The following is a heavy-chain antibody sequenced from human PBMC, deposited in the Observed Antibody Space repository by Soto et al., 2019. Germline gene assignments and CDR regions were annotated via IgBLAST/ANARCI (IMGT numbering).Heavy chain of an antibody. V-gene: IGHV3-15*07. CDR2: IKRKTDGGTT. J-gene: IGHJ4*02. CDR1: GFTFSNAW. Sequence: GGSLRLSCAASGFTFSNAWMNWVRQAPGKGLEWVGRIKRKTDGGTTDYAAPVKGRFTISRDDSKTTLYLQMNSLKTEDTAVYYCTTELWFGESVYFDYWGQGTLVTVSS. D-gene: IGHD3-10*01. CDR3: TTELWFGESVYFDY.